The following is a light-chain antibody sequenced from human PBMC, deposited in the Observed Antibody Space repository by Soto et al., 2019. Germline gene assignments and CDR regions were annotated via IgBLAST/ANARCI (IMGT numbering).Light chain of an antibody. Sequence: DIVMTQSPLSLPVTPGEPASISCRSSQSLLHRNGYNYLDWYLQKPGQSPQLLIYLGSFRASGVPDRFRGGGSGTDFTLKISRVEAEDVGFYYCMQALQTPLTFGGGTQVEIK. CDR1: QSLLHRNGYNY. CDR2: LGS. J-gene: IGKJ4*01. V-gene: IGKV2-28*01. CDR3: MQALQTPLT.